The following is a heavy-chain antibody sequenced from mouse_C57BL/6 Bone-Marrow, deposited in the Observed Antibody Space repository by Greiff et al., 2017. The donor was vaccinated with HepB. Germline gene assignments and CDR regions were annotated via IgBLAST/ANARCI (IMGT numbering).Heavy chain of an antibody. V-gene: IGHV1-54*01. D-gene: IGHD2-13*01. J-gene: IGHJ3*01. CDR2: INPGSGGT. Sequence: QVQLQQSGAELVRPGTSVKVSCKASGYAFTNYLIEWVKQRPGQGLEWIGVINPGSGGTNYNEKFKGKATLTADKSASTAYMQLSSLTSEDSAVYFCARCDGDLGAYWGQGTLVTVSA. CDR1: GYAFTNYL. CDR3: ARCDGDLGAY.